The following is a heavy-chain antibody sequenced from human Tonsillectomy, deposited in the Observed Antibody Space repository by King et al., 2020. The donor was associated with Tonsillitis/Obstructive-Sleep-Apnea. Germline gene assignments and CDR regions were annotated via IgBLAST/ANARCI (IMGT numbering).Heavy chain of an antibody. CDR1: GYTFTSYC. V-gene: IGHV1-46*04. Sequence: VQLVESGAEVKKPGASVKVSCKASGYTFTSYCLHWVRQAPGQGLEWMGRINPSGGSTRYAQKLQGRVTMTRDTSTSTVYMGLSSLRSEDTAVYYCARDHNVEPIDYYYMDVWGKGTTVTVSS. CDR3: ARDHNVEPIDYYYMDV. J-gene: IGHJ6*03. CDR2: INPSGGST. D-gene: IGHD1-14*01.